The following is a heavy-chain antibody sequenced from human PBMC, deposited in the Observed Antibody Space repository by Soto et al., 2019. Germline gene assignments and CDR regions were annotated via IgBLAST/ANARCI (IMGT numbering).Heavy chain of an antibody. CDR1: GYTFTNYY. J-gene: IGHJ4*02. V-gene: IGHV1-46*01. CDR3: ARDHRLLWFGELLI. D-gene: IGHD3-10*01. Sequence: QVQLVQSGAEVKKPGASVKVSCKASGYTFTNYYIHWVRQAPGQGLEWMGIINPSGGSTDYTQKFQESVTMSRDTSTSTVYMELSSLRSEDTAVYYCARDHRLLWFGELLIWGQGTLVTVSS. CDR2: INPSGGST.